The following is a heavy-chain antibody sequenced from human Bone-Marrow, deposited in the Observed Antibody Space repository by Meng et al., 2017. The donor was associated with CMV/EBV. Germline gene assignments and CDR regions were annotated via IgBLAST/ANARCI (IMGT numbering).Heavy chain of an antibody. J-gene: IGHJ3*02. CDR3: ARVETGTRGGGFDI. D-gene: IGHD1/OR15-1a*01. CDR1: GGSISDYY. V-gene: IGHV4-59*01. CDR2: IYYSGST. Sequence: SETLSLTCTVSGGSISDYYWSWIRQPPGKGLEWIGYIYYSGSTNYNPSLKSRVTISVDTSKNQLSLKLSSVTAADTAVYYCARVETGTRGGGFDIWGQGTMFTFSS.